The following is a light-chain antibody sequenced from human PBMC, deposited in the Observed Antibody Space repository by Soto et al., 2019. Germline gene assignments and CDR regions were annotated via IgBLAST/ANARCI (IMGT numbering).Light chain of an antibody. Sequence: QSVVTQPPSASGTPGQRVTISCSGSSPNIGRNTVSWYQQLPGTAPKLLIYSNSQRPSGVPDRFSGSKSGTSASLAISGLQSEDEADYYCASWDDSMNTWVFGGGTQLTVL. V-gene: IGLV1-44*01. CDR2: SNS. CDR3: ASWDDSMNTWV. J-gene: IGLJ3*02. CDR1: SPNIGRNT.